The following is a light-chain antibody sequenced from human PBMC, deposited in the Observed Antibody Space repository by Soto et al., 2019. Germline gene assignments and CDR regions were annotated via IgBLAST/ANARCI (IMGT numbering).Light chain of an antibody. CDR2: SNN. Sequence: QSMLTQPPSASGTPGQRVIISCSGSSSHIGSNTVNWYQQLPGTAPKLLIYSNNQRPSGVPDRFSGSKSGTSASLAISGLQSEDEADYYCAAWDDSLNGRYVFGTGTKLTVL. CDR3: AAWDDSLNGRYV. V-gene: IGLV1-44*01. CDR1: SSHIGSNT. J-gene: IGLJ1*01.